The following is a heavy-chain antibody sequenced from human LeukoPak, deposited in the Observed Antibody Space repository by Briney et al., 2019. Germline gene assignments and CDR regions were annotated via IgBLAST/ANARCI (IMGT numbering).Heavy chain of an antibody. D-gene: IGHD2/OR15-2a*01. Sequence: SETLSLTCTVSGGSISSYYWSWIRQPPGKGLEWIGYFYYSGSTNYNPSLKSRVTISVDTSKNQFSLKLSSVTAADTAVYYCARGAGNPYYYYMDVWGKGTTVTVSS. CDR3: ARGAGNPYYYYMDV. CDR2: FYYSGST. CDR1: GGSISSYY. J-gene: IGHJ6*03. V-gene: IGHV4-59*08.